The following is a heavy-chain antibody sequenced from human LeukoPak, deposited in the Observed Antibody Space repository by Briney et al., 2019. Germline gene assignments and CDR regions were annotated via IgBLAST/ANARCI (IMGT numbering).Heavy chain of an antibody. Sequence: GGSLRLSCAASGFTFSSYAMSWVRQAPGKGLEWVSAISGSGGSTYYADSVKGRFTISRDNSKNTLYLQMNSLRAEDTAVYYCAKDSRYYYDSSGHYYFDYWGQGTLVTVSS. D-gene: IGHD3-22*01. CDR1: GFTFSSYA. J-gene: IGHJ4*02. CDR2: ISGSGGST. V-gene: IGHV3-23*01. CDR3: AKDSRYYYDSSGHYYFDY.